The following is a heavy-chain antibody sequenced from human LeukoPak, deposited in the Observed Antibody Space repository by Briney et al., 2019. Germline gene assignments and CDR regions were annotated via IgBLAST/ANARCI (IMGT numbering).Heavy chain of an antibody. D-gene: IGHD6-13*01. CDR1: GGSFSGYY. CDR2: INHSGST. CDR3: ARLRAVTRSSSWLQVRRRFDY. Sequence: PSETLSLTCAVYGGSFSGYYWSWIRQPPGKGLEWIGEINHSGSTNYNPSLKSRVTISVDTSKNQFSLKLSSATAADTAVYYCARLRAVTRSSSWLQVRRRFDYWGQGTLVTVSS. J-gene: IGHJ4*02. V-gene: IGHV4-34*01.